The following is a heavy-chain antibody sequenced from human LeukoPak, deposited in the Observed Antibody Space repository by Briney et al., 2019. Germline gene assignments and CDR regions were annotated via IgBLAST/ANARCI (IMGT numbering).Heavy chain of an antibody. Sequence: GGSLRLSCAASGFTFSSYAMNWVRQAPGKGLEWVSTISGSGGSTYYADSVKGRFTISRDNSKNTLYLQMNSLRAEDTAVYYCAKALGGSGGNFDYWGQGTLVTVSS. CDR1: GFTFSSYA. CDR3: AKALGGSGGNFDY. D-gene: IGHD3-10*01. J-gene: IGHJ4*02. CDR2: ISGSGGST. V-gene: IGHV3-23*01.